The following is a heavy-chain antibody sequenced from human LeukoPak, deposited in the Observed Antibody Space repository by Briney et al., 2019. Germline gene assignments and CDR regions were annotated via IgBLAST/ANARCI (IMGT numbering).Heavy chain of an antibody. Sequence: PGGSLRLSCAASGFAFSSHAMCWVRQAPGKGLEWVSSIDISGGSTYYADSAEGRFTISRDNSKNTLYLQMNGLRVEDTALYYCANEVRPNDYWGQGTLVIVSS. J-gene: IGHJ4*02. D-gene: IGHD1-1*01. CDR2: IDISGGST. V-gene: IGHV3-23*01. CDR3: ANEVRPNDY. CDR1: GFAFSSHA.